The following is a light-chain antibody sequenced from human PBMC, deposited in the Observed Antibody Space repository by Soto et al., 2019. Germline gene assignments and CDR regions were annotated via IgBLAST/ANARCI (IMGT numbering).Light chain of an antibody. J-gene: IGKJ1*01. CDR2: GAS. CDR1: QSVSSSY. Sequence: EIVLTQSPGTLSLSPGERATLSCRASQSVSSSYLAWYQQKPGQAPRLLIYGASSRATGIPDRFSGSGSGTEFTLTISRLEPEEFAAYYCQQYGSSRTFGQGTKVEIK. CDR3: QQYGSSRT. V-gene: IGKV3-20*01.